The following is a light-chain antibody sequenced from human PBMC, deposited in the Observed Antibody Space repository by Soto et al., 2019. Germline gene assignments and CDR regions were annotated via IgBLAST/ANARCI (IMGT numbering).Light chain of an antibody. V-gene: IGLV2-14*01. J-gene: IGLJ3*02. CDR2: EVS. CDR3: SSYTARKIRL. CDR1: SSDVGGYNY. Sequence: QSALTQPASVSGSPGQSITISCTGTSSDVGGYNYVSWYQQHPGKAPKLMIYEVSNRPSGVSNRFSGSKSGNTASLTISGLQAEDEADYYCSSYTARKIRLFGGGTKLTVL.